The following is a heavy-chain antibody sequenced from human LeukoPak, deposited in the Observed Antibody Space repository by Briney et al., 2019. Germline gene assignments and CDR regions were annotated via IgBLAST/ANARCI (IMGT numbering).Heavy chain of an antibody. D-gene: IGHD5-18*01. Sequence: GGSLRLSCAASGFTFSSYWMHWVRQAPGKGLVRVSRINSDGSTTSYADSVKGRFTISRDNAKNTLYLQMNSLRAEDTAVYYCARGLPTSYWGQGTLVTVSS. J-gene: IGHJ4*02. CDR1: GFTFSSYW. V-gene: IGHV3-74*01. CDR3: ARGLPTSY. CDR2: INSDGSTT.